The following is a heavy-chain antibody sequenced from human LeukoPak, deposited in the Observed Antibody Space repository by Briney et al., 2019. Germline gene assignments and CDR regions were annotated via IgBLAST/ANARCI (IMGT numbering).Heavy chain of an antibody. CDR1: GYTFTSYG. D-gene: IGHD4-23*01. J-gene: IGHJ4*02. Sequence: GASVKVSCKASGYTFTSYGISWVRQAPGQGLEWMGWISAYNGNTNYAQKFQGRVTMTRNTSISTAYMELSSLRSEDTAVYYCARGRRYGGNFLYYWGQGTLVTVSS. CDR2: ISAYNGNT. V-gene: IGHV1-18*01. CDR3: ARGRRYGGNFLYY.